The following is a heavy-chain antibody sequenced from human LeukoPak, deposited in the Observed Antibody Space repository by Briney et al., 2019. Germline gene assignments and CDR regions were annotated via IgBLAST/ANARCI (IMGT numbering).Heavy chain of an antibody. CDR1: GFTFSSYS. J-gene: IGHJ4*02. Sequence: GGSLRLSCAASGFTFSSYSMNWVRQAPGKGLEWVSSISSSSYIYYADSVKGRFTISRDNAKNSLYLQMNSLRAEDTAVYYCARDLGYCSSTSCRHFDYWGQGTLVTVSS. CDR3: ARDLGYCSSTSCRHFDY. CDR2: ISSSSYI. D-gene: IGHD2-2*01. V-gene: IGHV3-21*01.